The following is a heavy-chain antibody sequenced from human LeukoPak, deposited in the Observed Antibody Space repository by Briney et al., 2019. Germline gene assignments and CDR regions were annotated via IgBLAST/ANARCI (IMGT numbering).Heavy chain of an antibody. D-gene: IGHD6-19*01. V-gene: IGHV1-18*01. Sequence: ASVKVSCKASGYTFTSYGISWVRQAPGQGLEWMGWISAYDGNTNYAQKLQGRVTMTTDTSTSTAYMELRSLRSDDTAVYYCARESLTIAVAGTAIDYWGQGTLVTVSS. CDR1: GYTFTSYG. CDR2: ISAYDGNT. J-gene: IGHJ4*02. CDR3: ARESLTIAVAGTAIDY.